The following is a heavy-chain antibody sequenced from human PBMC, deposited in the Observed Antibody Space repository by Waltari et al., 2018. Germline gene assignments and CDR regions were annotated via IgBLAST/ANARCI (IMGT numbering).Heavy chain of an antibody. CDR1: GGSISSGSYY. CDR3: ARDRRTGYYDSSGFDAFDI. CDR2: IYTSGST. V-gene: IGHV4-61*02. Sequence: QVQLQESGPGLVKPSQTLSLTCTVSGGSISSGSYYWSWIRQPAGKGLEWIGRIYTSGSTNYNPSLKSRVTISVDTSKNQFSLKLSSVTAADTAVYYCARDRRTGYYDSSGFDAFDIWGQGTMVTVSS. J-gene: IGHJ3*02. D-gene: IGHD3-22*01.